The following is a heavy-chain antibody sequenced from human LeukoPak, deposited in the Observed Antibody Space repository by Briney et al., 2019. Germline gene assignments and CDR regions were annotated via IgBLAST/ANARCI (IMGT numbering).Heavy chain of an antibody. V-gene: IGHV4-34*01. CDR3: ARGRYYFDY. CDR1: GGSFSGYY. CDR2: INLSGST. J-gene: IGHJ4*02. Sequence: TPSETLSLTCAVYGGSFSGYYWSWIRQPPGKGLEWIGEINLSGSTNYNPSLKSRVTISVDTSKNQFSLKLSSVTAADTAAYYCARGRYYFDYWGQGTLVTVSS.